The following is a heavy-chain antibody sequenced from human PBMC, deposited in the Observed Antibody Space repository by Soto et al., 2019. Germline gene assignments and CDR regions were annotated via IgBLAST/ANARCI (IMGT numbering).Heavy chain of an antibody. CDR3: ARVLQYCSGGSCYLGAFDI. CDR1: GGSFSGYY. Sequence: SETLSLTCAVYGGSFSGYYWSWIRQPPGKGLEWIGEINHSGSTNYNPSLKSRVTISVDTSKNQFSLKLSSVTAADTAVYYCARVLQYCSGGSCYLGAFDIWGQGTMVTVSS. CDR2: INHSGST. D-gene: IGHD2-15*01. V-gene: IGHV4-34*01. J-gene: IGHJ3*02.